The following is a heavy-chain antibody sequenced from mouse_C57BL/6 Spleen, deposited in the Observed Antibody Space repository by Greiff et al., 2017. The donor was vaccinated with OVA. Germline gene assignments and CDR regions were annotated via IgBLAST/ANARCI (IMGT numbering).Heavy chain of an antibody. CDR3: ARGLLPSWFAY. CDR1: GFTFSDYG. Sequence: EVHLVESGGGLVKPGGSLKLSCAASGFTFSDYGMHWVRQAPEKGLEWVAYISSGSSTIYYADTVKGRFTISRDNAKNTLFLQMTSLRSEDTAMYYCARGLLPSWFAYWGQGTLVTVSA. V-gene: IGHV5-17*01. D-gene: IGHD2-3*01. CDR2: ISSGSSTI. J-gene: IGHJ3*01.